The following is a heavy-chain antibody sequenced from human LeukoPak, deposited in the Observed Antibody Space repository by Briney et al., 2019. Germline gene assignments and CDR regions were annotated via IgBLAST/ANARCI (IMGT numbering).Heavy chain of an antibody. D-gene: IGHD1-26*01. CDR1: GFTFTNSW. J-gene: IGHJ4*02. Sequence: GSLRLSCAASGFTFTNSWMAWVRQSPGKGLEWVANIKQDGSTKHYADSLKGRFTISRDNPKNSLYLQMNSLRADDTAVYYCARDTDGSLDYWGQGILVTVAS. V-gene: IGHV3-7*01. CDR3: ARDTDGSLDY. CDR2: IKQDGSTK.